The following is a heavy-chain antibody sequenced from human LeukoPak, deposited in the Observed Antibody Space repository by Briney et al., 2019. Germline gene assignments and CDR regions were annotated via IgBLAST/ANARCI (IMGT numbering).Heavy chain of an antibody. CDR1: GYTFTSYD. J-gene: IGHJ4*02. V-gene: IGHV1-8*01. CDR2: MNPNSGNT. Sequence: ASVKVSCKASGYTFTSYDINRVRQATGQGLEWMGWMNPNSGNTGHAQKFQGRVTMTRNTSISTAYMELSSLRSEDTAVYYCARASPVATMTPDGYWGQGTLVTVSS. CDR3: ARASPVATMTPDGY. D-gene: IGHD5-24*01.